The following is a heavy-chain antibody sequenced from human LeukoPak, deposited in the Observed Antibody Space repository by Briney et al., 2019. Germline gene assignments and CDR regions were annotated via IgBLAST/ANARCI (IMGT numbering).Heavy chain of an antibody. CDR1: GYTFTGYY. CDR2: MNPNSGNT. Sequence: ASVKVSCKASGYTFTGYYMHWVRQAPGQGLEWMGWMNPNSGNTGYAQKFQGRVTMTRNTSISTAYMELSSLRSEDTAVYYCASIGTEYSSGWYDYWGQGTLVTVSS. D-gene: IGHD6-19*01. V-gene: IGHV1-8*02. J-gene: IGHJ4*02. CDR3: ASIGTEYSSGWYDY.